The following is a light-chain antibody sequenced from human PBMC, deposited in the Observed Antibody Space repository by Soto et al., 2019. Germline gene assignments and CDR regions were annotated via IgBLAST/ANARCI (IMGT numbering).Light chain of an antibody. Sequence: EIVLTQSPATLSVSPGERVTLSCRASQSVDINLAWYQQKPGQAPRLLIYGASTRAIDMPGRFSGSGSGTDFTLTISRLEPEDFAVYYCQQYGSSPPITFGQGTKVDIK. CDR2: GAS. J-gene: IGKJ1*01. CDR3: QQYGSSPPIT. V-gene: IGKV3-20*01. CDR1: QSVDIN.